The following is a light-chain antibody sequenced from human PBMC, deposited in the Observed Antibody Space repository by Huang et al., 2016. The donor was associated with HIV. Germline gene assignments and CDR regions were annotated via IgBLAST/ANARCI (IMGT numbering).Light chain of an antibody. V-gene: IGKV3-20*01. CDR3: QQYGSSGT. CDR2: GSS. CDR1: QRVNDNY. Sequence: ENVLTQSPGTLSLSPGERATLSCRASQRVNDNYFAWYQQKPGQAPRLLIYGSSTRATGIPDRFRGSGSWTDFTLTIIRLAPEDFAVYYCQQYGSSGTFGQGTRVDI. J-gene: IGKJ1*01.